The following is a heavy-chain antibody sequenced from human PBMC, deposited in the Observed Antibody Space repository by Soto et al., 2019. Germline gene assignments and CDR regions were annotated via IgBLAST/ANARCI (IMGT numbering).Heavy chain of an antibody. J-gene: IGHJ6*02. V-gene: IGHV3-9*01. D-gene: IGHD6-6*01. CDR1: GFTFDDYA. Sequence: GGSLRLSCAASGFTFDDYAMHWVRQAPGKGLEWVSGISWNSGSIGYADSVKGRFTISRDNAKNSLYLQMNSLRAEDTALYYCAKDGAARFYGMDVWGQGTTVTVSS. CDR2: ISWNSGSI. CDR3: AKDGAARFYGMDV.